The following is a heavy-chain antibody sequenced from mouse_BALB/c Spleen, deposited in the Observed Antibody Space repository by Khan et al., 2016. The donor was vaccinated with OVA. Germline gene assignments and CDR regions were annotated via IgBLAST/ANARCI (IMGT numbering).Heavy chain of an antibody. V-gene: IGHV1S56*01. J-gene: IGHJ1*01. CDR3: ARHYSGVILDWAFDD. CDR2: IFPGDDST. Sequence: QVQLKQSGAELVKPGASVKLSCKASGYTFTSYDINWVRQRPEQGLEWIGWIFPGDDSTKYNEKFKGKATLTSDKYSSTAYMQLSRLTSEDSAVYCCARHYSGVILDWAFDDWGAGTTVTVSS. D-gene: IGHD1-1*01. CDR1: GYTFTSYD.